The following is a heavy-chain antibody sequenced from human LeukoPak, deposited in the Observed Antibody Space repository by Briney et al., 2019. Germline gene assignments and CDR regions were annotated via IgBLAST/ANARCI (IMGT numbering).Heavy chain of an antibody. V-gene: IGHV4-39*01. Sequence: PSETLSLTCTVSGGSLRSSGHWWVWIRQPPGKGLEWIGSIHYSGKVYYNPSLKSRVTTSVDTSKNQFSLKLSSVTAADTAVYYCARIVVVIRNVDYWGQGTLVTVSS. J-gene: IGHJ4*02. D-gene: IGHD3-22*01. CDR1: GGSLRSSGHW. CDR2: IHYSGKV. CDR3: ARIVVVIRNVDY.